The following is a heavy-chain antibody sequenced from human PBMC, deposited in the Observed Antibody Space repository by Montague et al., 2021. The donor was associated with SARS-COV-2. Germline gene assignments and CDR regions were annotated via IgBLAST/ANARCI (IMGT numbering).Heavy chain of an antibody. CDR3: ARDGVLRYFDWSPYYHNYMDV. V-gene: IGHV3-74*01. J-gene: IGHJ6*03. D-gene: IGHD3-9*01. Sequence: SLRLSCAASGFTFSSYWMHWVRQASGKGLVWVSRINSDGSSTSYADSVKGRFTISRDNAKNTLYLQMNSLRAEDTAVYYCARDGVLRYFDWSPYYHNYMDVWGKGTTVTVSS. CDR1: GFTFSSYW. CDR2: INSDGSST.